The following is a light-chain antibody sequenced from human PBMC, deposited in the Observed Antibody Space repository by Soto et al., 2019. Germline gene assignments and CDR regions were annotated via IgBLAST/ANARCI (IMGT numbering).Light chain of an antibody. CDR1: QYITNSQ. CDR3: QQRSDWPLT. Sequence: EIVLTQSPGTLSLSPGERATLFCRATQYITNSQLAWYQQKPGQAPRLLIYDASNRASGIPARFSGSGSETDFTLTISSLEPEDFAVYDCQQRSDWPLTFGGGTKVDIK. J-gene: IGKJ4*01. V-gene: IGKV3-11*01. CDR2: DAS.